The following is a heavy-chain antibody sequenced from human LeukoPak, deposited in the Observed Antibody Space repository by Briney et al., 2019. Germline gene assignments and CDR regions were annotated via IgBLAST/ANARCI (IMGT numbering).Heavy chain of an antibody. J-gene: IGHJ4*02. CDR1: GFTFSSYS. CDR2: ISSSSSTI. V-gene: IGHV3-48*04. Sequence: GGSLRLSCAASGFTFSSYSMNWVRQAPGKGLEWVSYISSSSSTIYYADSVKGRFTISRDNAKNSLYLQMNSLRAEDTAVYYCARDRAPRQWLVPFDYWGQGTLVTVSS. D-gene: IGHD6-19*01. CDR3: ARDRAPRQWLVPFDY.